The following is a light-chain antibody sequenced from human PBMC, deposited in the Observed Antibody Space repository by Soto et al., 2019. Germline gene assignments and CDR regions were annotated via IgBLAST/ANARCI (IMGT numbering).Light chain of an antibody. CDR2: AAS. CDR3: QQSYGTPLT. CDR1: KTFANY. J-gene: IGKJ4*01. V-gene: IGKV1-39*01. Sequence: DMEMTQSPSSLSASVGDRVTITCRASKTFANYLNWYQHKPGKVPKLLIYAASSLQSGVPTRFSGSGSGTDFTLTINSLQPEDFATYYCQQSYGTPLTFGGGTKIEIK.